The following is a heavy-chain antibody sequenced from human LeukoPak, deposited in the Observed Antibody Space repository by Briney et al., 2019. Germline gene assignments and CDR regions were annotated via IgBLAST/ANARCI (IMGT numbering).Heavy chain of an antibody. Sequence: PSQTLSLTCAVSGGSISSGGYSWSWIRQPPGKGLEWIGYIYHSGSTYYNPSLKSRVTISVDRSKNQFSLKLSSVTAADTAVYYCARVVPAAIWGGYYFDYWGQGTLVTVSS. J-gene: IGHJ4*02. CDR3: ARVVPAAIWGGYYFDY. D-gene: IGHD2-2*02. CDR1: GGSISSGGYS. CDR2: IYHSGST. V-gene: IGHV4-30-2*01.